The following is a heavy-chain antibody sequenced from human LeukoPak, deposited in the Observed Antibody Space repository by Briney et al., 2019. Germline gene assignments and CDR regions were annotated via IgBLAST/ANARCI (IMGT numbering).Heavy chain of an antibody. V-gene: IGHV4-34*01. CDR2: INHSGST. CDR1: GGSFSGYY. J-gene: IGHJ4*02. Sequence: SETLSLACAVYGGSFSGYYWSWIRQPPGKGLEWIGEINHSGSTNYNPSLKSRVTISVDTSKNQFSLKLSSVTAADTAVYYCARGPAMVDYWGQGTLVTVSS. D-gene: IGHD5-18*01. CDR3: ARGPAMVDY.